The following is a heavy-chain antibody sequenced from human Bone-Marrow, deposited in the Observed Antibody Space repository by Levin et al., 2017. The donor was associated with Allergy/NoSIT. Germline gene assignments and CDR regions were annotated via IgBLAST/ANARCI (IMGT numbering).Heavy chain of an antibody. J-gene: IGHJ6*02. Sequence: PGESLKISCKASGYTFTSYGISWVRQAPGQGLEWMGWISAYNGNTNYAQKLQGRVTMTTDTSTSTAYMELRSLRSDDTAVYYCARDRRNYYYGMDVWGQGTTVTVSS. CDR2: ISAYNGNT. CDR3: ARDRRNYYYGMDV. V-gene: IGHV1-18*01. D-gene: IGHD6-6*01. CDR1: GYTFTSYG.